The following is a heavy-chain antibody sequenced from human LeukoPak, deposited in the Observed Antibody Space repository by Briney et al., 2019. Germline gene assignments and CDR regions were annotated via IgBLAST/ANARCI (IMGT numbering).Heavy chain of an antibody. D-gene: IGHD5-12*01. CDR1: GYPFTKYW. V-gene: IGHV5-51*01. CDR3: ARHFGYSGYDGDY. CDR2: IYPGDSDI. Sequence: GESLKISCKGPGYPFTKYWIAWVRQLPGKGLEWMGIIYPGDSDIRYSPSFQGQVTISADKSISTAYLQWSSLKASDTAMYYCARHFGYSGYDGDYWGQGTLVTVSS. J-gene: IGHJ4*02.